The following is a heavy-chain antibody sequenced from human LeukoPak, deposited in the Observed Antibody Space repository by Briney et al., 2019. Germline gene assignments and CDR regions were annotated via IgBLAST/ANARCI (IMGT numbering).Heavy chain of an antibody. Sequence: GESLRLSCAASGFTFSTSGMHWVRQTPGQGLEWVAFVRFDETFKYYADSVKGRFTISRDNSRNTVFLQMNSLRLEDTAVYYCARFATTLTSGWGQGTLVIVSS. V-gene: IGHV3-30*02. D-gene: IGHD4-17*01. CDR1: GFTFSTSG. CDR3: ARFATTLTSG. CDR2: VRFDETFK. J-gene: IGHJ4*02.